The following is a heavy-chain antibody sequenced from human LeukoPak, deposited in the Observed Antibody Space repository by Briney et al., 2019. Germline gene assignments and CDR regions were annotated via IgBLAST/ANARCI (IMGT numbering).Heavy chain of an antibody. CDR3: ARDPMVRGVTRPFDY. CDR2: ISAYNGNT. CDR1: GYTFTSYG. J-gene: IGHJ4*02. Sequence: ASVKVSCKASGYTFTSYGISWVRQAPGQGLEWMGWISAYNGNTNYAQELQGRVTMTTDTSTSTAYMELRSLRSDDTAVYYCARDPMVRGVTRPFDYWGQGTLVTVSS. D-gene: IGHD3-10*01. V-gene: IGHV1-18*01.